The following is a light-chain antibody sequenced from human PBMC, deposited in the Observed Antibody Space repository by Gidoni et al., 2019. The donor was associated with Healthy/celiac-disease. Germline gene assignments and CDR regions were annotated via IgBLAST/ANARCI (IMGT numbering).Light chain of an antibody. CDR3: SSYTSSSTPWV. CDR2: DVS. CDR1: SSDVGGYNY. V-gene: IGLV2-14*03. J-gene: IGLJ3*02. Sequence: QSALTQPASVSWSPGQSITISCTGTSSDVGGYNYVSWYQQPPGKAPKLMIYDVSNRPSGFSNRFSGSKSGNTASLTISGLQAEDEADYYCSSYTSSSTPWVFGGGTKLTVL.